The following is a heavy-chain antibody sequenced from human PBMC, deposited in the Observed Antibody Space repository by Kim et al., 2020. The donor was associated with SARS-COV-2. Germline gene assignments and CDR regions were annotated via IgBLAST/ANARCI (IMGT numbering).Heavy chain of an antibody. CDR2: IWYDGSNK. Sequence: GGSLRLSCAASGFTFSSYGMHWVRQAPGKGLEWVAVIWYDGSNKYYADSVKGRFTISRDNSKNTLYLQMNSLRAEDTAVYYCAKDLPGDFDWLLYGTIGYYYYYGMDVWGQGTTVTVSS. J-gene: IGHJ6*02. CDR1: GFTFSSYG. D-gene: IGHD3-9*01. V-gene: IGHV3-33*06. CDR3: AKDLPGDFDWLLYGTIGYYYYYGMDV.